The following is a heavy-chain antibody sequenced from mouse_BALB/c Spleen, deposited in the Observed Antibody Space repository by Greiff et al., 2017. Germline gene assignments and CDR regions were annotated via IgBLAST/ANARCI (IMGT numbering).Heavy chain of an antibody. CDR3: ARKGGDPYDGYYPYYAMDY. Sequence: DVKLVESGGGLVQPGGSRKLSCAASGFTFSSFGMHWVRQAPEKGLEWVAYISSGSSTIYYADTVKGRFTISRDNPKNTLFLQMTSLRSEDTAMYYCARKGGDPYDGYYPYYAMDYWGQGTSVTVSS. CDR1: GFTFSSFG. CDR2: ISSGSSTI. D-gene: IGHD2-3*01. V-gene: IGHV5-17*02. J-gene: IGHJ4*01.